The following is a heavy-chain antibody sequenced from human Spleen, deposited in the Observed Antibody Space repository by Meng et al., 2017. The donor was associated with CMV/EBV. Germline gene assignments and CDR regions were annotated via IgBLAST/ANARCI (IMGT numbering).Heavy chain of an antibody. J-gene: IGHJ4*02. V-gene: IGHV3-23*01. CDR3: AKEGSGLDY. D-gene: IGHD3-10*01. Sequence: LSCAVSGFTFSDYAMSWVRQAPGKGLESVSSITGSGGTTFYADSVKGRFTVSRDNSKNTLYLEMKSLRVADTAVYYCAKEGSGLDYWGQGTLVTVSS. CDR1: GFTFSDYA. CDR2: ITGSGGTT.